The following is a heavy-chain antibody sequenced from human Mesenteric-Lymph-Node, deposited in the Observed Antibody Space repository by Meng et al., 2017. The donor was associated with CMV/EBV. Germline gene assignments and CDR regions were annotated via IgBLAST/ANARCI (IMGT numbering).Heavy chain of an antibody. Sequence: QVQLVQSGTEVKKPGASVRVSCKASGYTFSDYSIHWVRQAPGQGLEWMGRISPNTGDTIYEETFQGRVTMTRDTSINTAYMELSSLTSDDTAVYYCGRGQQTFDPWGQGTLVTVSS. CDR1: GYTFSDYS. V-gene: IGHV1-2*06. D-gene: IGHD1-1*01. J-gene: IGHJ5*02. CDR3: GRGQQTFDP. CDR2: ISPNTGDT.